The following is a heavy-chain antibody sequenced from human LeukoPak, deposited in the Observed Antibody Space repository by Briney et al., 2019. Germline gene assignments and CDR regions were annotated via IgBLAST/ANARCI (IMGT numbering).Heavy chain of an antibody. D-gene: IGHD6-19*01. J-gene: IGHJ4*02. CDR1: GGSFSGYY. CDR2: INHSGST. CDR3: ARTSGWFYYFDY. Sequence: SETLSLTCAVYGGSFSGYYWSWIRQPPGKGLEWIGEINHSGSTNYNPPLKSRVTISVDTSKNQFSLKLSSVTAADTAVYYCARTSGWFYYFDYWGQGTLVTVSS. V-gene: IGHV4-34*01.